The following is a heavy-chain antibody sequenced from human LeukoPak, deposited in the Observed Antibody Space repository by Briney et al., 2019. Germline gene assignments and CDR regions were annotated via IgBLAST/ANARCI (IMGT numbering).Heavy chain of an antibody. D-gene: IGHD2-21*01. V-gene: IGHV3-23*01. CDR3: AKGTLVVSTAFFDY. CDR2: IHGSGGST. CDR1: GFTFSSYA. Sequence: GGSLRLSCAASGFTFSSYAMSWVRQAPGKGLEWVSTIHGSGGSTYYADSVKGRFTISRDNSKNTLYLQMNSLRAEDTAVYYCAKGTLVVSTAFFDYWGQGTLVTVSS. J-gene: IGHJ4*02.